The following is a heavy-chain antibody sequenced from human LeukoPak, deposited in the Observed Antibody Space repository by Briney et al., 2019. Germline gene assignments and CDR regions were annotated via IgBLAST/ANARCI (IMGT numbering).Heavy chain of an antibody. J-gene: IGHJ4*02. D-gene: IGHD6-19*01. CDR3: ASLYSSGWSLDY. Sequence: PGGSLRLSCAASGFTFSSYGMHWVRQAPGKGLEWVAVIWYDGSNKYYADSVKGRFTISRDNSKNTLYLQMNSLRAEDTAVYYCASLYSSGWSLDYWGQGTLVTVS. CDR2: IWYDGSNK. V-gene: IGHV3-33*01. CDR1: GFTFSSYG.